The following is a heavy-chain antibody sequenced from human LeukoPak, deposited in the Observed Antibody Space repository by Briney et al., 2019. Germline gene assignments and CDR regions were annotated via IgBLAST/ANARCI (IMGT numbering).Heavy chain of an antibody. V-gene: IGHV4-59*08. Sequence: SETLSLTCSVSGASISDHYWSRIRQPPGKRLEWIAYIYNTEAPNYNPSLNARVTMSLDMSKNQFSLRLSSVTAADTAVYYCTRGHYDFAPWGQGILVTVSS. CDR2: IYNTEAP. J-gene: IGHJ5*02. CDR1: GASISDHY. CDR3: TRGHYDFAP. D-gene: IGHD3-16*01.